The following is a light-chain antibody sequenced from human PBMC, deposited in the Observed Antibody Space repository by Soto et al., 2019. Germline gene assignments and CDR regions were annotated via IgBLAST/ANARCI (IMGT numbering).Light chain of an antibody. J-gene: IGKJ3*01. CDR3: QQYGSSPR. CDR2: GAS. Sequence: EIVLTQSPGTLSLSPGERATLSCRASQSVSSSYLAWYQQKPGQAPRLLFYGASSRATGIPDRFSGSGSGTDFTLTISRLEPEDFAVYYCQQYGSSPRFGPGTKVDIK. V-gene: IGKV3-20*01. CDR1: QSVSSSY.